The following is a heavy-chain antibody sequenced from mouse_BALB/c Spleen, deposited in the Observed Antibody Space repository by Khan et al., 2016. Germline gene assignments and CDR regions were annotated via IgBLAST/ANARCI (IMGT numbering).Heavy chain of an antibody. Sequence: QIQLVQSGPELKKPGETVKISCKASGYIFTNYGMNWVKQAPGKGLKWMGWINTYTGEPTYVDDFKGRFAFSLETSASTAYLQINNLKNEDTATYFCSRGPTEAMDYWGQGTSVTVSS. D-gene: IGHD1-1*01. CDR3: SRGPTEAMDY. CDR2: INTYTGEP. CDR1: GYIFTNYG. J-gene: IGHJ4*01. V-gene: IGHV9-3-1*01.